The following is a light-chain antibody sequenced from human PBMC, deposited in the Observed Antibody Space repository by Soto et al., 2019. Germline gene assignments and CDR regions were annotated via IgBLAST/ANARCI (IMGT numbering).Light chain of an antibody. Sequence: QSALTQPASVSGSPGQSITISCTGTSSDVGGYNYVSWYQQHAGKAPKLVIFEVSDRPSGVSNRFSGSKSGNTASLTISGLQAEDEADYYCSSYASSNTLWIFGGGTKVTVL. CDR2: EVS. V-gene: IGLV2-14*01. CDR1: SSDVGGYNY. J-gene: IGLJ2*01. CDR3: SSYASSNTLWI.